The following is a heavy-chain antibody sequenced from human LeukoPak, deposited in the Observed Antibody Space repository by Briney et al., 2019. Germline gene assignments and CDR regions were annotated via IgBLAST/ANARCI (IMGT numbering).Heavy chain of an antibody. V-gene: IGHV3-23*01. CDR3: ASFKAGYLYNWFDP. J-gene: IGHJ5*02. CDR1: GFNFDFYA. Sequence: GGSLRLSCAASGFNFDFYAMAWVRQAPGKGLEWVSGIDTFYADSVRGRFTISRDDSNNTLFLQMNSLRAEDTAVYYCASFKAGYLYNWFDPWGQGTPVTVFS. D-gene: IGHD3-9*01. CDR2: IDT.